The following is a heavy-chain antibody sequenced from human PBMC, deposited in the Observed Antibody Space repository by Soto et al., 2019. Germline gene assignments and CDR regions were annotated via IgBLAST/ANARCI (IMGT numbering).Heavy chain of an antibody. CDR2: IYPGDSDT. CDR3: ARGAAGTTFFRTDIYYYYGMDV. V-gene: IGHV5-51*01. CDR1: GYSFTSYW. Sequence: GESLKISCKGSGYSFTSYWIGWVRQMPGKGLEWMGIIYPGDSDTRYSPSFQGQVTISADKSISTAYLQWSSLKASDTAMYYCARGAAGTTFFRTDIYYYYGMDVWGQGTTVTVSS. D-gene: IGHD1-1*01. J-gene: IGHJ6*02.